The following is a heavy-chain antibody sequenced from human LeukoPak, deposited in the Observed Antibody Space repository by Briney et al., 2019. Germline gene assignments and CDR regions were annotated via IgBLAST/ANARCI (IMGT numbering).Heavy chain of an antibody. Sequence: PSETLSLTCTVSGGSISSYYWSWLRQPPGKGLEWIGYIYYSGSTNYNPSLKSRVTISVDTSKNQFSLKLSSVTAADTAVYYCARHVPWGTAMVFDYWGRGTLVTVSS. J-gene: IGHJ4*02. D-gene: IGHD5-18*01. CDR3: ARHVPWGTAMVFDY. CDR1: GGSISSYY. V-gene: IGHV4-59*08. CDR2: IYYSGST.